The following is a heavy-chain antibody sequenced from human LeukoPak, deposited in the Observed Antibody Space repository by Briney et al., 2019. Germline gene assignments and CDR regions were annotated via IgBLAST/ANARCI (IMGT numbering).Heavy chain of an antibody. Sequence: PSGTLSLTCAVYGGSFSGYYWSWIRQPPGKGLEWIGEINLSGSTNYNPSLKGRVTISVDTSKNQFSLKLSSVTAADTAVYYCASQSRRYSSSSLRGWGQGTLVTVSS. J-gene: IGHJ4*02. CDR2: INLSGST. D-gene: IGHD6-6*01. V-gene: IGHV4-34*01. CDR1: GGSFSGYY. CDR3: ASQSRRYSSSSLRG.